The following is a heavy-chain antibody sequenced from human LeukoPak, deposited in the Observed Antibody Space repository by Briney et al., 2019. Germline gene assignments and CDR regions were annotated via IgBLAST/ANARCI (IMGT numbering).Heavy chain of an antibody. V-gene: IGHV4-59*08. CDR1: GGSISPYY. J-gene: IGHJ2*01. Sequence: SETLSLTCTVSGGSISPYYWSWIRQPPGKGLEWIGYFFYSGSTNYNPSLKSRVTISVDTSKNQFSLKLSSVTAADTAVYYCARVYGYSYGNYWYFDLWDRGTLVTVSS. D-gene: IGHD5-18*01. CDR3: ARVYGYSYGNYWYFDL. CDR2: FFYSGST.